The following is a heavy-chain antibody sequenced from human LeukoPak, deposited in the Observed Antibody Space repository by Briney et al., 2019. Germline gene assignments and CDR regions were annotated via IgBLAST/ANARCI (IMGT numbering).Heavy chain of an antibody. J-gene: IGHJ4*02. CDR2: MNPKSGNT. Sequence: ASVKVSCKASGYSFTSYDISWVRQATGQGLEWMGWMNPKSGNTGYAQKFQGRVAMTRSTSISTAYMELSSLRSEDTAVYYCARVQRVTFPLKYYFDYWGQGTLVTVSS. V-gene: IGHV1-8*01. CDR3: ARVQRVTFPLKYYFDY. D-gene: IGHD3-10*01. CDR1: GYSFTSYD.